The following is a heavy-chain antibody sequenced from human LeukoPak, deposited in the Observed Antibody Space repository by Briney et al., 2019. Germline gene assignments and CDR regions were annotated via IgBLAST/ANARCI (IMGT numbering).Heavy chain of an antibody. Sequence: PGGSLRLSCAASGFTFSSYAMSWVRQAPGKGLEWVSAISGSGGSTYYADSVKGRFTISRDNSKNTLYPQMNSLRAEDTAVYYCAKVGSSWFDYGILFDYWGQGTLVTVSS. CDR1: GFTFSSYA. CDR3: AKVGSSWFDYGILFDY. D-gene: IGHD6-13*01. CDR2: ISGSGGST. J-gene: IGHJ4*02. V-gene: IGHV3-23*01.